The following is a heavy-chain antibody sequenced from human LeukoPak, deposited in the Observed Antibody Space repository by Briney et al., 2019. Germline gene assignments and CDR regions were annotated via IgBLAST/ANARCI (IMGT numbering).Heavy chain of an antibody. V-gene: IGHV3-30*04. Sequence: GGSLRLSCAASGFTFSSYLMHWVRQAPGKGLEWVAVVSYDGSNTYYADSVKGRFTISRDNSKNTLYLQMNSLRAEDTAVYYCAKDLRYFDWLFPGLDYWGQGTLVTVSS. D-gene: IGHD3-9*01. CDR3: AKDLRYFDWLFPGLDY. CDR1: GFTFSSYL. CDR2: VSYDGSNT. J-gene: IGHJ4*02.